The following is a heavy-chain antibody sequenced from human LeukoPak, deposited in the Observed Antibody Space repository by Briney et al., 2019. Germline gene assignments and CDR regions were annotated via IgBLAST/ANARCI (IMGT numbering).Heavy chain of an antibody. Sequence: PSETLSLTCTVSSGSISSYYWSWIRQPPGKGLEWIGYIYYSGSTNYNPSLKGRVTISVDTSKNQFSLKLSSVTAADTAVYYCARDRQLGQFDYWAREPWSPSPQ. J-gene: IGHJ4*02. V-gene: IGHV4-59*01. CDR2: IYYSGST. D-gene: IGHD6-6*01. CDR3: ARDRQLGQFDY. CDR1: SGSISSYY.